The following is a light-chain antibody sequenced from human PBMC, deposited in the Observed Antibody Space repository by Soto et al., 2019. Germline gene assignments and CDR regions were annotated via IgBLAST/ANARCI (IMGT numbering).Light chain of an antibody. V-gene: IGLV2-14*01. CDR2: EVT. CDR3: SSYTSSSTYV. CDR1: GSDVGGYDY. Sequence: QSVLTQPASVSGSPGQSITSSCTGTGSDVGGYDYVSWYQHHPGKAPKVMIYEVTNRPSGVSNRFSGSKSGNTASLTIYGLLAEDEADYYCSSYTSSSTYVFGTGTKVTVL. J-gene: IGLJ1*01.